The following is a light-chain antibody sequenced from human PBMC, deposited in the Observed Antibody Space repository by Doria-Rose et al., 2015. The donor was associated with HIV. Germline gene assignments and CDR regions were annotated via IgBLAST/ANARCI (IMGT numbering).Light chain of an antibody. CDR2: AAS. V-gene: IGKV1-39*01. CDR1: QTVSTY. CDR3: QQTYSSPPWT. J-gene: IGKJ1*01. Sequence: TQSPSSLSASIVDRVTITCRASQTVSTYLNWFQQEPGKAPKLLIYAASRLQSGVPSRFSGSGSGTDFTLTISGLQPGDFATYYCQQTYSSPPWTFGQGTKVEMK.